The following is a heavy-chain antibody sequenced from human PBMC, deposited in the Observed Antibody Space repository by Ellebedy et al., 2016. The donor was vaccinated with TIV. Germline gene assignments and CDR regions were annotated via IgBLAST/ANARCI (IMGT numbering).Heavy chain of an antibody. CDR2: ISYDGSNK. Sequence: GESLKISXAASGFTFSSYAMHWVRQAPGKGLEWVAVISYDGSNKYYADSVKGRFTISRDNAKNSLYLQMNSLRAEDTAVYYCAREALVATYYVDWFDPWGQGTLVTVSS. D-gene: IGHD5-12*01. CDR3: AREALVATYYVDWFDP. V-gene: IGHV3-30-3*01. CDR1: GFTFSSYA. J-gene: IGHJ5*02.